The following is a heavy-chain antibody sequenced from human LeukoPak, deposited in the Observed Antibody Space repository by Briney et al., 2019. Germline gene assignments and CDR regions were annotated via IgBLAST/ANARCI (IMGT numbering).Heavy chain of an antibody. CDR1: GFTFSSYW. J-gene: IGHJ4*01. CDR2: IKQDGSEK. Sequence: PGRSLTLSCAASGFTFSSYWMSWVRQAPGKGLEWVANIKQDGSEKYYVDSVKGRFTISRDNAKNSLYLQMNSLRAEDTAVYYCARERCDYAIFDYWGHGTLTTVYS. D-gene: IGHD3-16*01. CDR3: ARERCDYAIFDY. V-gene: IGHV3-7*01.